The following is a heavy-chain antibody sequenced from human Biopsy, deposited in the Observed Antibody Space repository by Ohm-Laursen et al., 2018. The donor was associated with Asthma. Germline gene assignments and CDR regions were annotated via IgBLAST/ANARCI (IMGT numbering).Heavy chain of an antibody. D-gene: IGHD3-22*01. Sequence: SLRLSCSASGFTFSNYGMHWVRQAPGKGLDWVALISYDGSNDFYADSVKGRFTVSRDSSRNTLYLQLSTLRVEDTAVYFCAKITTDRQKANNWFDPWGQGTLVTVSS. J-gene: IGHJ5*02. CDR1: GFTFSNYG. V-gene: IGHV3-30*18. CDR3: AKITTDRQKANNWFDP. CDR2: ISYDGSND.